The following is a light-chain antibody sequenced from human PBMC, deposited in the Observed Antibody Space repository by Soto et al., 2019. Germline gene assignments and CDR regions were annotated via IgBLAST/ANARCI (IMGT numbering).Light chain of an antibody. J-gene: IGKJ1*01. Sequence: EVVLTQSPGTLSLSPGERATLSCRASQSVSSSYLAWYQQKAGQAPRLLIYGASSRATGIPGRFSGSGSETDFTLTITRLEPEDCAVYYCQQYGDSPWTFGQGTKVEIK. CDR2: GAS. V-gene: IGKV3-20*01. CDR1: QSVSSSY. CDR3: QQYGDSPWT.